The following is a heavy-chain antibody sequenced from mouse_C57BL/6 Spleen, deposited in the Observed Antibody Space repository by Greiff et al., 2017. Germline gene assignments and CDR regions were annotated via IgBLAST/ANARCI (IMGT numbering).Heavy chain of an antibody. CDR1: GYTFTSYW. Sequence: VQLQQPGAELVRPGSSVKLSCKASGYTFTSYWMHWVKQRPIQGLEWIGNIDPSDSETHYNQKFKDKATLTVDKSSSTAYMQLSSLTSEDSAVYYCARENYGSSFPYFDYWGQGSTLTVSS. V-gene: IGHV1-52*01. CDR3: ARENYGSSFPYFDY. CDR2: IDPSDSET. D-gene: IGHD1-1*01. J-gene: IGHJ2*01.